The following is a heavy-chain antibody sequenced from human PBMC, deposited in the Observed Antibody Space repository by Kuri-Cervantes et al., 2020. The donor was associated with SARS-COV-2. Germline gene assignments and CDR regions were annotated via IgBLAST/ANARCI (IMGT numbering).Heavy chain of an antibody. J-gene: IGHJ1*01. D-gene: IGHD4-17*01. CDR3: ARRGPTTVTTFTSLAEVGFQH. CDR2: INHSGST. CDR1: GGSFSGYY. V-gene: IGHV4-34*01. Sequence: GSLRLSCAVYGGSFSGYYWSWIRQPPGKGLEWIGEINHSGSTNYNPSLKSRVTISVDTSKNQFSLKLSSVAAADTAVYYCARRGPTTVTTFTSLAEVGFQHWGQGTLVTVSS.